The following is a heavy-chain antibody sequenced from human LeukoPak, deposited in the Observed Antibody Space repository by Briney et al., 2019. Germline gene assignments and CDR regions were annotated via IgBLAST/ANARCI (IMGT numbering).Heavy chain of an antibody. Sequence: GGSLRLSCAASGFTFSTFGFNWVRQAPGKGLEWVSSISHSSIYISYADSVKGRFTISRDNARNSLYLQMNSLRAEDSAVYYCARHDAVPVIRRGFDFWGQGTLVTVSS. J-gene: IGHJ4*02. V-gene: IGHV3-21*01. CDR2: ISHSSIYI. CDR1: GFTFSTFG. D-gene: IGHD2-21*02. CDR3: ARHDAVPVIRRGFDF.